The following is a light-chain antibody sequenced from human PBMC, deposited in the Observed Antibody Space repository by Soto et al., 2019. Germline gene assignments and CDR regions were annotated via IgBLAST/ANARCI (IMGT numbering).Light chain of an antibody. CDR3: QQYGTSPLT. V-gene: IGKV3-20*01. Sequence: EIVLTQSPGTLSLSPGEGATLSCRASENVYINSLAWYQQKPGQPPRLLIYGAATRASAVPDRFSGSGSGADFTLTSTGLEPEDFAGYYCQQYGTSPLTFRPGTRVD. J-gene: IGKJ3*01. CDR1: ENVYINS. CDR2: GAA.